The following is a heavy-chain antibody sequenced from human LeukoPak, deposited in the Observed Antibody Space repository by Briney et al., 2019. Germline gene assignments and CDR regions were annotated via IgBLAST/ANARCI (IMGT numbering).Heavy chain of an antibody. Sequence: SETLSLTCTVSGGSISSGGYYWSWIRQHPGKGLEWIGYIYYSGSTYYNPSLKSRVTISVDTSKNQFSLKLSSVTAADTAVYYCATSPFSGWYRTPFDYWGQGTLVTVSS. V-gene: IGHV4-31*03. CDR1: GGSISSGGYY. CDR2: IYYSGST. CDR3: ATSPFSGWYRTPFDY. D-gene: IGHD6-13*01. J-gene: IGHJ4*02.